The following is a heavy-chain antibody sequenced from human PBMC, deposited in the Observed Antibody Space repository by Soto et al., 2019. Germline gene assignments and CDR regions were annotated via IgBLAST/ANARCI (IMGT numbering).Heavy chain of an antibody. CDR1: GGTFSSYA. CDR2: IIPIFGTA. D-gene: IGHD3-3*01. J-gene: IGHJ6*02. CDR3: ARKEMATIYGGFYYGMDV. Sequence: QVQLVQSGAEVKKPGSSVKVSCKASGGTFSSYAISWVRQAPGQGLEWMGGIIPIFGTANYAQKFQGRVTITADESTSTAYMELSSLRSEDTAVYYCARKEMATIYGGFYYGMDVWGQGTTVTVSS. V-gene: IGHV1-69*12.